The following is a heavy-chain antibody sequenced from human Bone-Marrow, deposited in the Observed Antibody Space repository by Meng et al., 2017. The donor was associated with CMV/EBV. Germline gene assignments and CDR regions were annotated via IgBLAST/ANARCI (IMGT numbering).Heavy chain of an antibody. D-gene: IGHD6-13*01. Sequence: GESLKISCAASGFTFSSYGMHWVRQAPGKGLEWVAFIRYDGSNKYYADSVKGRFTISRDNSKNTLYLQMDSLRTEDTAVYYCAKDKRVVAAATAYYYGMDVWGQGTTVTVSS. CDR3: AKDKRVVAAATAYYYGMDV. CDR1: GFTFSSYG. V-gene: IGHV3-30*02. J-gene: IGHJ6*02. CDR2: IRYDGSNK.